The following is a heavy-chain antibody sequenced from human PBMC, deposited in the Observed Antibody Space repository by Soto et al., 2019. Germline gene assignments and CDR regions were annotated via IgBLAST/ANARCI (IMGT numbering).Heavy chain of an antibody. J-gene: IGHJ4*02. CDR1: GFPFKNYD. V-gene: IGHV3-23*01. Sequence: EVQLLESGGGLVQPGGSLRLSCVASGFPFKNYDMRWVRQAPGKGLEGVSGISGSVAITYYADSGRGRFTISRDNAKNTLYLQLNSLGAEDTAIYYCAKDRQFRSYYESAGHYNNWGQGTLVTVSS. CDR3: AKDRQFRSYYESAGHYNN. D-gene: IGHD3-9*01. CDR2: ISGSVAIT.